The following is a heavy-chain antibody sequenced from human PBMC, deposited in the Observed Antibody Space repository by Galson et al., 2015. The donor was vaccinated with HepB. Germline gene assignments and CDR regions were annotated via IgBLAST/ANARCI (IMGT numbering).Heavy chain of an antibody. J-gene: IGHJ5*02. CDR1: GGSISSSSYY. V-gene: IGHV4-39*01. Sequence: SETLSLTCTVSGGSISSSSYYWGWIRQPPGKGLEWIGSMVYSGRTYYNPSLKSRVTISADTSKNQFSLQLSSVTAADTTVYYCARHAEEYQLLFWFDPWGQGTLVTVSS. CDR2: MVYSGRT. D-gene: IGHD2-2*01. CDR3: ARHAEEYQLLFWFDP.